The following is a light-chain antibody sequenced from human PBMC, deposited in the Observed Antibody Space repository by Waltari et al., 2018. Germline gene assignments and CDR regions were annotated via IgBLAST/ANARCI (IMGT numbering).Light chain of an antibody. CDR2: QVS. J-gene: IGLJ3*02. Sequence: QSALTQPASVSGSPGQSLTIPCTGTSSDVGAYNYLSWYQHHSGKAPKIMIYQVSNRAAGVSKRLAGSKSGTSATLDITGLQTGDEANYYCATWDTSLSAGVFGGGTKLTVL. CDR3: ATWDTSLSAGV. CDR1: SSDVGAYNY. V-gene: IGLV2-14*01.